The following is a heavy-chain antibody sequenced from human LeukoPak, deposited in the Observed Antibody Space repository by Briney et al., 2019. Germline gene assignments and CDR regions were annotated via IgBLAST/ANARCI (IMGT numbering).Heavy chain of an antibody. CDR1: GYTFTSYY. Sequence: GAAVKPSCNASGYTFTSYYMHWVRQAPGQGLEWMGISNPSGGSTSYAQKFQGRVTMTRDTSTSTVYMELNSLRAEDTALYYCARGKPRYCSSTGCPLGYWGQGTPVSVSS. CDR3: ARGKPRYCSSTGCPLGY. CDR2: SNPSGGST. V-gene: IGHV1-46*01. D-gene: IGHD2-2*01. J-gene: IGHJ4*02.